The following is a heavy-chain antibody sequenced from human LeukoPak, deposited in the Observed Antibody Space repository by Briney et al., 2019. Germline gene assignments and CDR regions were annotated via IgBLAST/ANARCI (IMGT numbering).Heavy chain of an antibody. Sequence: GGSLRLSCAASGFTFSGSAMHWVRQASGKGLEWVGRIRSKANSYATAYAASVKGRFTISRDDSKNTAYLQMNSLRAEDTAVYYCAKVRWDNSGWYYLDYWGQGTLVTVSS. CDR1: GFTFSGSA. D-gene: IGHD6-19*01. J-gene: IGHJ4*02. CDR3: AKVRWDNSGWYYLDY. CDR2: IRSKANSYAT. V-gene: IGHV3-73*01.